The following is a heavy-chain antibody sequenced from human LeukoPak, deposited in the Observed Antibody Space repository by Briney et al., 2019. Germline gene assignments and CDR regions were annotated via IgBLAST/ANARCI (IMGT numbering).Heavy chain of an antibody. J-gene: IGHJ6*04. CDR3: ARAKRGGYSGYDYGMDL. CDR1: GFTFSSYA. D-gene: IGHD5-12*01. Sequence: GGSLRLSCAASGFTFSSYAMHWVRQAPGKGLEWVAVISYDGSSTYYADSVKGRFTISRDNSKNTLYLQMNSLRAEDTAVYYCARAKRGGYSGYDYGMDLWGKGTTVTVSS. CDR2: ISYDGSST. V-gene: IGHV3-30*04.